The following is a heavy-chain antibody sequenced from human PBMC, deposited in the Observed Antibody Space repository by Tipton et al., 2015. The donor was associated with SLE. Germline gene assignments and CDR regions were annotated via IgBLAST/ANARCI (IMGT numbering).Heavy chain of an antibody. D-gene: IGHD3-16*02. V-gene: IGHV4-4*09. CDR3: ARHRIMITFGGVIVKGAFDI. CDR2: IYTSGST. J-gene: IGHJ3*02. Sequence: TLSLTCTVSGGSISSYYWSWIRQPPGKGLEWIGYIYTSGSTNYNPSLKSRVTISVDTSKNQFSLKLSSVTAADTAMYYCARHRIMITFGGVIVKGAFDIWGQGTMVTVSS. CDR1: GGSISSYY.